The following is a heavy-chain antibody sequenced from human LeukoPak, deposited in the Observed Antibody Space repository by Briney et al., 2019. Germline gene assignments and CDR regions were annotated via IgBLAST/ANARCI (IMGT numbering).Heavy chain of an antibody. V-gene: IGHV1-69*06. CDR1: GGTFSSYA. CDR2: IIPIFGTA. CDR3: ARGAVVGATSPGAEFDL. D-gene: IGHD1-26*01. J-gene: IGHJ2*01. Sequence: ASVKVSCKASGGTFSSYAISWVRQAPGQGLEWMGGIIPIFGTANYAQKFQGRVTITADKSTSTAYMELSSLRPEDTAVYYCARGAVVGATSPGAEFDLWGRGTLVTVSS.